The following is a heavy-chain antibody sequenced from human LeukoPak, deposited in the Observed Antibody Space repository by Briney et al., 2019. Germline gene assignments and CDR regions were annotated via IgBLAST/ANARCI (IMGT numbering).Heavy chain of an antibody. CDR3: ARDKGYYYDSSGYLGY. J-gene: IGHJ4*02. Sequence: GGSLRLSCEASGFTFSSYGMHWVRQAPGKGLEWVAVIWYDGSNKYYADSVKGRFTISRDNSKNTLYLQMNSLRAEDTAVYYCARDKGYYYDSSGYLGYWGQGTLVTVSS. CDR2: IWYDGSNK. V-gene: IGHV3-33*01. CDR1: GFTFSSYG. D-gene: IGHD3-22*01.